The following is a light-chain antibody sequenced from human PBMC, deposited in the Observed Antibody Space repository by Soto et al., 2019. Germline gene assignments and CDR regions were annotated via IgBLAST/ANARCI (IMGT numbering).Light chain of an antibody. V-gene: IGLV1-40*01. CDR1: SSNIGAGYN. CDR2: GNS. CDR3: QSYDRSLSGSV. J-gene: IGLJ3*02. Sequence: QSVLTQPPSVSGAPGQTVTISCTGGSSNIGAGYNVHWYQHLPGTAPKLLIHGNSNRPSGVPDRFSGSKSGTSASLAISGLQAADEADYYCQSYDRSLSGSVFGGGTKLTVL.